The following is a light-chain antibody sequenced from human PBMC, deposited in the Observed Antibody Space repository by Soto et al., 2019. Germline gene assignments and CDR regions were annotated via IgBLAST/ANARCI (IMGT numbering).Light chain of an antibody. Sequence: EIVLTQSPGTLSLSPGERATLSCRASQSVSSSYLAWYQQKAGQAPRLLIYGPSSRAAGIPDRFSGSGSGTDFTLTISSLESEDFAVYYCQQYGNPPYTFGQGTKLEIK. V-gene: IGKV3-20*01. CDR2: GPS. J-gene: IGKJ2*01. CDR3: QQYGNPPYT. CDR1: QSVSSSY.